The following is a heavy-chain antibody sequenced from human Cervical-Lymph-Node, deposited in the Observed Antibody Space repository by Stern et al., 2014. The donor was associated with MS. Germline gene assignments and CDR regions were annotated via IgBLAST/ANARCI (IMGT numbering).Heavy chain of an antibody. CDR3: ASGQWLDYDY. V-gene: IGHV4-59*11. CDR2: SYYGGST. CDR1: GGSINTHY. D-gene: IGHD6-19*01. Sequence: QVQLVESGPGLVKPSATLSLPCTVSGGSINTHYCSRIRQPPGKGLEWIGSSYYGGSTSYNPSLKSRVTISIDTSKNQFSLKLTSVTAADTAVYYCASGQWLDYDYWGQGTRVTVSS. J-gene: IGHJ4*02.